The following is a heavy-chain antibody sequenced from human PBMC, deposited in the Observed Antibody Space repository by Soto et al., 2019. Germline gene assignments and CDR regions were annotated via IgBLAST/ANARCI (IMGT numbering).Heavy chain of an antibody. CDR3: AISGEGPIDY. CDR2: ITSDTKTI. J-gene: IGHJ4*02. CDR1: GFTFSIYS. V-gene: IGHV3-48*02. Sequence: EVQLVESGGELVQRGGSLRLSCAASGFTFSIYSMNWVRQAPGKGLEWFSYITSDTKTIKYADSVKGRFTISRDNAKNSVYLQMNSLRDEHTAVSYCAISGEGPIDYWGQGTVVTVSS.